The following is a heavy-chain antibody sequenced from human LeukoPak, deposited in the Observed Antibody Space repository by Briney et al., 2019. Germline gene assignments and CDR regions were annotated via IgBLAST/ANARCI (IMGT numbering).Heavy chain of an antibody. D-gene: IGHD3-3*01. V-gene: IGHV3-21*01. Sequence: GGSLRLSYAASGFTFSSYSMNWVRQAPGKGLEWVSSISSSSSYIYYADSVKGRFAISRDNAKNSLYLQMNSLRAEDTAVYYCARDAFRSGYHAFDIWGQGTMVTVSS. CDR1: GFTFSSYS. CDR2: ISSSSSYI. CDR3: ARDAFRSGYHAFDI. J-gene: IGHJ3*02.